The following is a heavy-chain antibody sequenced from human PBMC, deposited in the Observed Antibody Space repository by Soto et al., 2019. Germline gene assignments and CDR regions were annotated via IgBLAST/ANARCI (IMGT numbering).Heavy chain of an antibody. CDR2: INPSGGST. CDR1: GYTFTSDY. CDR3: ARARGIAARPLNYGMDV. J-gene: IGHJ6*02. D-gene: IGHD6-6*01. Sequence: AKVSCRAYGYTFTSDYMQWLRQPPAQRFEWMGIINPSGGSTSYGQKLPGRVTMTRDTSTSTVYMDLSSLRSEDTAVYYCARARGIAARPLNYGMDVWGQGTTVTVPS. V-gene: IGHV1-46*01.